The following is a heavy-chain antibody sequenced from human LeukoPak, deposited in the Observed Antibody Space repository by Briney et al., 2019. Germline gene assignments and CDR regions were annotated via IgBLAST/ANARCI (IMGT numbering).Heavy chain of an antibody. CDR1: GFTFSSFA. CDR3: ARDAGGAFYWYFDL. V-gene: IGHV3-30-3*01. D-gene: IGHD1-26*01. J-gene: IGHJ2*01. CDR2: ISYDGSND. Sequence: GGSLRLSCAASGFTFSSFAMHWVRQAPGKGLEWLAVISYDGSNDYYVGSLKGRFTMSRDNSRNTLYLQIKSLRPDDTAVYYCARDAGGAFYWYFDLWGRGTLVTVSS.